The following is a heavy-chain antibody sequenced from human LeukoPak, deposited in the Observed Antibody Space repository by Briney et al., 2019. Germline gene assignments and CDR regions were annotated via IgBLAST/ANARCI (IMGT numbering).Heavy chain of an antibody. CDR1: GFIVSASY. D-gene: IGHD3-10*02. J-gene: IGHJ4*02. CDR2: IYSGDSR. V-gene: IGHV3-53*01. CDR3: ARNLGCSNDY. Sequence: GVSLRFSCVASGFIVSASYMAWVRQAPGKGLEGVSVIYSGDSRYFAESVRGRFTVSRNSSKNNLYLQMNSLRAEDTAVYYCARNLGCSNDYWGQGTLVTVSS.